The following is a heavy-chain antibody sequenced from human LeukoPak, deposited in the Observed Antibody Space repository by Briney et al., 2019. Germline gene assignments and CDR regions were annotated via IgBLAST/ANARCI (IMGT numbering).Heavy chain of an antibody. Sequence: GGSLRLSCAASGFTFSNYNMIWVRQAPGKGLECISYITSSSSTIHYADSVKGRFTISRDNAKKSLYLQMNSLRADDTAVYYCARVWDGYSGEDYWGQGTLVTVSS. V-gene: IGHV3-48*01. CDR3: ARVWDGYSGEDY. D-gene: IGHD5-18*01. CDR2: ITSSSSTI. CDR1: GFTFSNYN. J-gene: IGHJ4*02.